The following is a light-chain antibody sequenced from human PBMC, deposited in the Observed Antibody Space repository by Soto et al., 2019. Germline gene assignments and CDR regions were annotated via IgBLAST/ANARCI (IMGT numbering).Light chain of an antibody. V-gene: IGLV2-14*03. CDR3: MSNTSRNTWV. CDR1: SSDVGGYNY. J-gene: IGLJ3*02. Sequence: QSALTQPASVSGSPGQSITISCTGTSSDVGGYNYVSWYQQHPGKATKLMIYDVSNRPSGVSNRFSVSKSGNTASLTISGLQAEDEAEYYCMSNTSRNTWVFGGGTKLTVL. CDR2: DVS.